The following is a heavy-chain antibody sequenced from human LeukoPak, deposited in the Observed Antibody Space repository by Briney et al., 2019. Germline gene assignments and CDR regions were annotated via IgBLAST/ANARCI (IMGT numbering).Heavy chain of an antibody. CDR1: GGSISSYY. V-gene: IGHV4-59*01. CDR2: IYYSGST. Sequence: SETLSLTCTVSGGSISSYYWSWIRQPPGKGLEWIGYIYYSGSTNYNPSLKSRVTISVDTSKNQFSLKLSSVTAADTAVYYCARPHYDSSGWGAFDIWGQGTMVTVSS. CDR3: ARPHYDSSGWGAFDI. J-gene: IGHJ3*02. D-gene: IGHD3-22*01.